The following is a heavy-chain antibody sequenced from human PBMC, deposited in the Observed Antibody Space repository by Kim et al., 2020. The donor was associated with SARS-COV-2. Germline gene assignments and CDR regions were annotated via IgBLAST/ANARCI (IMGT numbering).Heavy chain of an antibody. J-gene: IGHJ4*02. V-gene: IGHV4-4*02. D-gene: IGHD3-16*01. CDR1: GSSLITSHW. Sequence: SETLSLTCSVSGSSLITSHWWTWVRQSPGQGLEWIGEILHNGRTNYNVSLGGRVSMSLDTSTNEFSLNLTSVTAADTAVYYCARESWGAPAIEWGQGILVTVSS. CDR2: ILHNGRT. CDR3: ARESWGAPAIE.